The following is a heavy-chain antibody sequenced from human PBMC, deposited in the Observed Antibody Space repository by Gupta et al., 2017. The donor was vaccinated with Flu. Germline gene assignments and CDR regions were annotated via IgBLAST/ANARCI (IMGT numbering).Heavy chain of an antibody. CDR3: ARQTTVITHDALDV. CDR2: IYSRGST. V-gene: IGHV4-59*08. CDR1: GDSISTSY. D-gene: IGHD4-23*01. Sequence: QVQLQESGPGLVKPSETLPLTCSVSGDSISTSYWTWLRQPPGKGLEWIGNIYSRGSTNCNPSLKSRVTMSIDTSKNQFSLSLRSVTAADTAVYYCARQTTVITHDALDVWGQGTTVTVSS. J-gene: IGHJ3*01.